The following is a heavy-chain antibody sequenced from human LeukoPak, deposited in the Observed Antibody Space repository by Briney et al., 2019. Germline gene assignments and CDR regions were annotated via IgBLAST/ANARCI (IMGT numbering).Heavy chain of an antibody. Sequence: GGSLRLSCAASGFTFSSYEMNWVRQAPGKGLEWVSYISSSGSTIYYADSVKGRFTTSRDNAKNSLYLQMNSLRAEDTAVYYCARDLGSIAVAGFDAFDIWGQGTMVTVSS. V-gene: IGHV3-48*03. D-gene: IGHD6-19*01. CDR2: ISSSGSTI. CDR3: ARDLGSIAVAGFDAFDI. CDR1: GFTFSSYE. J-gene: IGHJ3*02.